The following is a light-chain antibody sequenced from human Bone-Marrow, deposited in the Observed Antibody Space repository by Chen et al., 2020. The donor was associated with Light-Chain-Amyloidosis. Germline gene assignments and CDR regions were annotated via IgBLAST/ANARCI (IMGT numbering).Light chain of an antibody. Sequence: QSALTQPASVSGSPGQSITISCTGTVPDVGSDNLVSWYPQYPGKAPKLFIYEDTKRHSGVPHRFSASKSGITASLTISVIKADDEAAYYCCSYAGSPWLFGGGTYLTVL. J-gene: IGLJ3*02. CDR1: VPDVGSDNL. CDR2: EDT. V-gene: IGLV2-23*01. CDR3: CSYAGSPWL.